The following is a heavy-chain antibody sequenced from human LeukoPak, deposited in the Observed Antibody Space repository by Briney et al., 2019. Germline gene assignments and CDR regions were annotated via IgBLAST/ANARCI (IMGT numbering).Heavy chain of an antibody. CDR2: IYYSGST. D-gene: IGHD5-24*01. Sequence: SETLSLTCTVSGGSISSYYWSWIRQPPGKGLEWIGYIYYSGSTNYNPSLKSRVTISVDTSKNQFSLKLSSVTAADTAVYYCARGIRDGYNSVFTAFGYWGQGTLVTVSS. CDR1: GGSISSYY. V-gene: IGHV4-59*01. CDR3: ARGIRDGYNSVFTAFGY. J-gene: IGHJ4*02.